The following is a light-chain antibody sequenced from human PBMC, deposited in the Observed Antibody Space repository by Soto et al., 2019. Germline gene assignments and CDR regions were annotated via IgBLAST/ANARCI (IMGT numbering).Light chain of an antibody. Sequence: EIVMTQSSATLSVSPGERATLSCRASQRVNRKLAWYQQKPGQAPRLLIYGASPRATGIAARIRGSASGTELTLTISSLHSEDFAVYFCQHYNNCPQTLGQGTKVDIK. J-gene: IGKJ1*01. V-gene: IGKV3-15*01. CDR1: QRVNRK. CDR3: QHYNNCPQT. CDR2: GAS.